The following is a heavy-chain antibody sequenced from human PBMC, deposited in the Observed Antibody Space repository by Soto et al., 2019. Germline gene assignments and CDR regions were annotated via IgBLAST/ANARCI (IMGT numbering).Heavy chain of an antibody. V-gene: IGHV4-59*01. CDR2: IYYSGST. J-gene: IGHJ4*02. Sequence: SETQSLTWSVSGGSISSYYWSWIRQPPGKGLEWIGYIYYSGSTNYNPSLKSRVTISVDTSKNQFSLKLSSVTAAVTAVYYCARAYSSGWYFDYWGQGTLVTVSS. CDR1: GGSISSYY. CDR3: ARAYSSGWYFDY. D-gene: IGHD6-19*01.